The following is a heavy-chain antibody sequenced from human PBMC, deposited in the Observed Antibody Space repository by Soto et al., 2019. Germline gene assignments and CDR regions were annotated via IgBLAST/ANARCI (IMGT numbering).Heavy chain of an antibody. J-gene: IGHJ6*03. CDR1: GGSFSGYY. V-gene: IGHV4-59*08. CDR3: ARQRGDCSGGSCSYYYYMDV. CDR2: ICNSGTT. Sequence: SETLSLTCAVYGGSFSGYYWSWIRQPPGEGLEWIGCICNSGTTNYNPSLKSRVTISVDTSKNQFSLKLSSVTAADTAVYYCARQRGDCSGGSCSYYYYMDVWGKGTTVTVSS. D-gene: IGHD2-15*01.